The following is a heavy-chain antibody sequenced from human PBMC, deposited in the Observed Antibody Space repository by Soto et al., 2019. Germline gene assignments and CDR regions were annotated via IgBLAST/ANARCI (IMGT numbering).Heavy chain of an antibody. CDR2: IYYSGST. CDR3: VRTPYSNYGYYYGMDV. D-gene: IGHD4-4*01. V-gene: IGHV4-61*01. CDR1: GGSVSSGSYY. J-gene: IGHJ6*02. Sequence: SETLSLTCTVSGGSVSSGSYYWSWIRQPPGKGLEWIGYIYYSGSTNYNPSLKSRVTISVDTSKNQFSLKLSSVTAADTAVYYCVRTPYSNYGYYYGMDVWGQGTTVTVSS.